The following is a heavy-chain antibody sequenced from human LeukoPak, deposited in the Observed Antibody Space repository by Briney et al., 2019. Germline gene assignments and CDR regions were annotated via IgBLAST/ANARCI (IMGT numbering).Heavy chain of an antibody. CDR1: GGSISSYY. J-gene: IGHJ4*02. V-gene: IGHV4-59*01. CDR2: IYYSGST. Sequence: PSETLSLTCTVSGGSISSYYWSWIRQPPGKGLEWIGYIYYSGSTNYNPSLKSRVTISVDTSRNQFSLKLSSATAADTAVYYCASTARGNYYYFDSWGQGTLVTVSS. D-gene: IGHD1-7*01. CDR3: ASTARGNYYYFDS.